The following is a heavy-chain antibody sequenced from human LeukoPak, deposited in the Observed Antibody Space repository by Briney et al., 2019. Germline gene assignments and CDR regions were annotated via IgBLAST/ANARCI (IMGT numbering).Heavy chain of an antibody. CDR1: GFTFSSYA. D-gene: IGHD3-10*01. CDR3: AANMVRGVITPGY. J-gene: IGHJ4*02. CDR2: ISGSGGST. V-gene: IGHV3-23*01. Sequence: GGSLRLSCAASGFTFSSYAMSWVRQAPGKGLEWVSAISGSGGSTYYADSVKGRFTISRDNSKNTLYLQMNSLRAEDTAVHYCAANMVRGVITPGYWGQGTLVTVSS.